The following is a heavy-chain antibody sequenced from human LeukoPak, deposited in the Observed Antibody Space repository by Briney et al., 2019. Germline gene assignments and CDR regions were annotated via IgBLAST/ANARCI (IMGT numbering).Heavy chain of an antibody. CDR2: ISAYNGNT. V-gene: IGHV1-18*01. CDR1: GYTFTSYG. Sequence: GASVKVSCKASGYTFTSYGISWVRQAPGQGLEWMGWISAYNGNTNYAQKLQGRVTMTTDTSTSTAYMELRSLRSEDTAVYYCATDLADCSSTSCFPIGYFDYWGQGTLVTVSS. D-gene: IGHD2-2*01. J-gene: IGHJ4*02. CDR3: ATDLADCSSTSCFPIGYFDY.